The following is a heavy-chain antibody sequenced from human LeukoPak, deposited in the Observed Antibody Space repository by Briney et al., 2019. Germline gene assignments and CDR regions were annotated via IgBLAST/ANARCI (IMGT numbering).Heavy chain of an antibody. CDR2: IYYSGST. V-gene: IGHV4-31*03. D-gene: IGHD6-13*01. CDR3: ASKQLEAFDI. Sequence: SETLSLTCTVSGGSISSGGYYWSWIRQHPGKGLEWIGYIYYSGSTYYNPSLKSRVTISVDTSKNQFSLKLSSVTAADTAVYYCASKQLEAFDIWGQGTMVTVSS. J-gene: IGHJ3*02. CDR1: GGSISSGGYY.